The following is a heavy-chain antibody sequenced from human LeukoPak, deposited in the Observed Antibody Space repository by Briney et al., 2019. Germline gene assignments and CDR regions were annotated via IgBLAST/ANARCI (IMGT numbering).Heavy chain of an antibody. V-gene: IGHV4-30-2*01. CDR2: IYHSGST. J-gene: IGHJ4*02. CDR3: ARAAITKHVDIVALRDGYFDY. D-gene: IGHD5-12*01. CDR1: GVSISSGGYS. Sequence: PSETLSLTCAVSGVSISSGGYSWSWIRQPPGKGLEWIGYIYHSGSTYYNPSLKSRVTISVDRSKNQFSLKLSSVTAADTAVYYCARAAITKHVDIVALRDGYFDYWGQGTLVTVSS.